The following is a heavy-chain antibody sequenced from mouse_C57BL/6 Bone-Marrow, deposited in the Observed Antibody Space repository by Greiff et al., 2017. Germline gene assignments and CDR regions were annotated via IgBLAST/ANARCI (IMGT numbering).Heavy chain of an antibody. D-gene: IGHD3-2*02. CDR3: ASSLTSEGYYAMDY. CDR1: GYTFTSYW. CDR2: IYPGSGST. V-gene: IGHV1-55*01. Sequence: QVQLQQPGAELVKPGASVKMSCKASGYTFTSYWITWVKQRPGQGLEWIGDIYPGSGSTNYNEKFKSKATMTVEPSSSTAYMQLSSLTSEDSAVYYCASSLTSEGYYAMDYWGQGTSVTVSS. J-gene: IGHJ4*01.